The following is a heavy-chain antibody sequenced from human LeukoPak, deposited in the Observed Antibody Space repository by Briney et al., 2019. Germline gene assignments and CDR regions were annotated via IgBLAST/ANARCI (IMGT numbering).Heavy chain of an antibody. J-gene: IGHJ4*02. CDR2: IYSNGNT. V-gene: IGHV4-39*07. D-gene: IGHD4-17*01. CDR1: GGSISSSGHY. CDR3: ARSATVTTGYFDY. Sequence: SETLSLTCSVSGGSISSSGHYWGWIRQSPEKGLDWIGSIYSNGNTYYNQSVKSRVTISVDTSKNQFSLKLTSVTAAETAVYYCARSATVTTGYFDYWGQGALVTVSS.